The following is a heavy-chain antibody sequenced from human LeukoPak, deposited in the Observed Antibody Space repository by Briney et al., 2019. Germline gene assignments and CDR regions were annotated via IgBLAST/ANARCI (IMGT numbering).Heavy chain of an antibody. J-gene: IGHJ4*02. CDR2: INADNGDT. V-gene: IGHV1-3*01. CDR3: ARYYGSGSYDY. Sequence: GASVKVSCKASGYTYTSYAMHWVRQAPGQRLEWMGWINADNGDTKYSQKFQDRVTITRDSSASTAYMELSSLTSEDTAVYYCARYYGSGSYDYWGQGTLVTVSS. D-gene: IGHD3-10*01. CDR1: GYTYTSYA.